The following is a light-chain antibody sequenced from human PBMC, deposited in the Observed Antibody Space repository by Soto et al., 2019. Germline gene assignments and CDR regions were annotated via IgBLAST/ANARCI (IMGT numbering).Light chain of an antibody. V-gene: IGLV2-14*03. J-gene: IGLJ1*01. CDR3: SAFTRTTYA. CDR2: DVS. Sequence: QSVRTQPASVYGSPGQSLTISCTGTSSDVGGNKYVSWYQHYPGKAPKLMICDVSNRPSGVSNRFSGSKSGNTASLTISGFQAEKKAYYYCSAFTRTTYASGPGTKVPVL. CDR1: SSDVGGNKY.